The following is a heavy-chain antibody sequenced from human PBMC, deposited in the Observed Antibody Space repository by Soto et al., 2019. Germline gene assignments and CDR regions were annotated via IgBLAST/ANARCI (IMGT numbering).Heavy chain of an antibody. Sequence: QVQLVQSGGEVKKPGASVKVSCKTSGYSFTTYGISWVRQAPGQGLEWMGWIRAYNGNTNYAQKLQDRVTMTTDTSTSTAYMELRSLRSDDTAVYYCAREGPAPYYYYGMDVWGQGSTVTVSS. V-gene: IGHV1-18*01. CDR3: AREGPAPYYYYGMDV. CDR2: IRAYNGNT. J-gene: IGHJ6*02. CDR1: GYSFTTYG.